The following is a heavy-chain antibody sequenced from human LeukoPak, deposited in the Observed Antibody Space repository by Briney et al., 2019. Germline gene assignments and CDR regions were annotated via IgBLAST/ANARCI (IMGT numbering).Heavy chain of an antibody. D-gene: IGHD4-17*01. J-gene: IGHJ6*03. CDR1: GFTFSSYS. CDR2: ITSSSSTI. CDR3: ARDRYGANTYVPPNYYYYMDV. Sequence: PGGSLRLSCAASGFTFSSYSMNWVRQAPGKGLEWVSYITSSSSTIYYADSVEGRFSISKDNAQNSVYLQMNSLRAEDTAVYYWARDRYGANTYVPPNYYYYMDVWGKGTTVTVSS. V-gene: IGHV3-48*04.